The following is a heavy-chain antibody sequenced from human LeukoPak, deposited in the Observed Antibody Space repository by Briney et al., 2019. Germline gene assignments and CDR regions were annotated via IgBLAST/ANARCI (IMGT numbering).Heavy chain of an antibody. V-gene: IGHV2-70*04. CDR2: IDWDDDK. CDR1: GFSLSTSGMR. J-gene: IGHJ4*02. Sequence: ESGPALVKPTQTLTLTCTFSGFSLSTSGMRVSWIRQPPGKALEWLARIDWDDDKFYSTSLKTRLTISKDTSKNQVVLTMTNMDPVDTATYYCARLGTAMVDYWGQGTLVTVSS. CDR3: ARLGTAMVDY. D-gene: IGHD5-18*01.